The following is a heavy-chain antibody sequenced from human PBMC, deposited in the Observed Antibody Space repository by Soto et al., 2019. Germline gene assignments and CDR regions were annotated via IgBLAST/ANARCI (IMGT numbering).Heavy chain of an antibody. J-gene: IGHJ6*03. D-gene: IGHD2-2*01. CDR2: INSDGSST. V-gene: IGHV3-74*01. Sequence: GGSLRLSCAASGFTFSSYWMHWVRQAPGKGLVWVSRINSDGSSTSYADSVKGRFTISRDNAKNTLYLQMNSLRAEDTAVYYCASLVVPAARYDYYYYMDVWGKGTTVTVSS. CDR1: GFTFSSYW. CDR3: ASLVVPAARYDYYYYMDV.